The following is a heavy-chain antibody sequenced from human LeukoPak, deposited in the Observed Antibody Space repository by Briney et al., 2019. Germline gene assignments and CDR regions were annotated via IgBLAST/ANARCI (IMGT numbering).Heavy chain of an antibody. CDR1: GFTFSDYY. Sequence: PGGSLRLSCAASGFTFSDYYMSWIRQAPGKGLEWVAFIRYDGSNEYHADSVKGRFTISRDNSKNTLYLQMNSLRPEDTAVYYCAKASIVGAATTNFDYWGQGTLVTVSS. V-gene: IGHV3-30*02. J-gene: IGHJ4*02. CDR3: AKASIVGAATTNFDY. CDR2: IRYDGSNE. D-gene: IGHD1-26*01.